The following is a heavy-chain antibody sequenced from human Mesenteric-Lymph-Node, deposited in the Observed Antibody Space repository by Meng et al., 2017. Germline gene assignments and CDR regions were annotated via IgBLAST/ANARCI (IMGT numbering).Heavy chain of an antibody. V-gene: IGHV3-23*01. J-gene: IGHJ4*02. D-gene: IGHD5-24*01. CDR2: ISGSGGST. CDR3: AKPPADGYNYVDY. Sequence: EVQLLESGGGLVQPGGSLRLSCAASGFTFSSYAMSWVRQAPGKGLEWVSTISGSGGSTYYADSVEGRFTISRDNSKNTLYLQMNSLRAEDTAVYYCAKPPADGYNYVDYWGQGTLVTVSS. CDR1: GFTFSSYA.